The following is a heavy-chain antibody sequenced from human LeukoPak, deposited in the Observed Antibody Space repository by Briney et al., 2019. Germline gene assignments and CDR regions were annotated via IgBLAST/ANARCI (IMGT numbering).Heavy chain of an antibody. CDR1: GGSISSGDYY. CDR3: ARGGDYYDSSGYYVDY. J-gene: IGHJ4*02. D-gene: IGHD3-22*01. V-gene: IGHV4-30-4*01. Sequence: SETLSLTCTVSGGSISSGDYYWSWIRQPPGKGLEWIGYIYYSGSTYYNPSLKSRVTISVDTSKNQFSLKLSSVTAADTAVYYRARGGDYYDSSGYYVDYWGQGTLVTVSS. CDR2: IYYSGST.